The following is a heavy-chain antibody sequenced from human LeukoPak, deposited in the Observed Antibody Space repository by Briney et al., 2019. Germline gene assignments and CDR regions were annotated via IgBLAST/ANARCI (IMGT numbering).Heavy chain of an antibody. CDR2: IYYSGST. V-gene: IGHV4-38-2*02. Sequence: SETLSLTCTVSGYSISSGYYWGWIRQPPGKGLEWIGSIYYSGSTYYNPSLKSRVTISVDTSKNQFSLKLSSVTAADTAVYYCARDGFYDSSGYADYFDYWGQGTLVTVSS. J-gene: IGHJ4*02. CDR1: GYSISSGYY. CDR3: ARDGFYDSSGYADYFDY. D-gene: IGHD3-22*01.